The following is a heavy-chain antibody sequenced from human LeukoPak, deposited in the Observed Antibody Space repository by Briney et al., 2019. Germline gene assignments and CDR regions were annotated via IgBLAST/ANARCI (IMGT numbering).Heavy chain of an antibody. Sequence: GGSLRLSCAASGFTFSSYSMNWVRQAPGKGLEWVSSITSSSNYIYYVDSVKGRFTISRDNAKNSLYLQMNSLTAEDTAVYYCERPTLPFTIHSPFDYWGQGTLVTVSS. CDR2: ITSSSNYI. CDR1: GFTFSSYS. D-gene: IGHD3-3*01. V-gene: IGHV3-21*01. CDR3: ERPTLPFTIHSPFDY. J-gene: IGHJ4*02.